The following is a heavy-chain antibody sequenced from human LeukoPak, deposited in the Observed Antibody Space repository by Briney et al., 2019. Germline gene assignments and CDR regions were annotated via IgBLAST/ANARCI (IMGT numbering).Heavy chain of an antibody. CDR3: ARDDFWSGYRSPHFDY. V-gene: IGHV3-7*01. CDR2: IKQDGSEK. D-gene: IGHD3-3*01. Sequence: GGSLRLSCAASGLTFSSYWMSWVRQAPGKGLEWVANIKQDGSEKYYVDSVKGRFTISRDNAKNSLYLQMNSLRAEDTAVYYCARDDFWSGYRSPHFDYWGQGILVTVSS. CDR1: GLTFSSYW. J-gene: IGHJ4*02.